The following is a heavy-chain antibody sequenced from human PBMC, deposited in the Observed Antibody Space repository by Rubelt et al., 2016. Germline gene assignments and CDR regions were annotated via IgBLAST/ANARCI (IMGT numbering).Heavy chain of an antibody. V-gene: IGHV3-30*02. CDR2: FGYVESIK. Sequence: QVQLVESGGGVVQPGGSLSLSCAASGFTFISSGLHWFRQAPGKGLGWVAVFGYVESIKYIADSVKAGSPIPRDNSKNTLYLQLNSLRGDDTAIYYCARGHYDSSLFDYCGQGTLVTVSS. CDR1: GFTFISSG. CDR3: ARGHYDSSLFDY. D-gene: IGHD3-22*01. J-gene: IGHJ4*02.